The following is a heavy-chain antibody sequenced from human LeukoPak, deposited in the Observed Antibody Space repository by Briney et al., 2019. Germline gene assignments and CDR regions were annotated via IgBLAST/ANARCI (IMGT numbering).Heavy chain of an antibody. J-gene: IGHJ4*02. CDR2: ISWNSGSI. V-gene: IGHV3-9*01. CDR3: AKGFSGSYHNPTLDY. CDR1: GFTFDDYA. D-gene: IGHD3-10*01. Sequence: GGSLRLSCAASGFTFDDYAMHWVRQAPGKGLEWVSGISWNSGSIGYADSVKGRFTISRDNAKNSLYLQMNSLRAEDTALYYCAKGFSGSYHNPTLDYWGQGTLVTVSS.